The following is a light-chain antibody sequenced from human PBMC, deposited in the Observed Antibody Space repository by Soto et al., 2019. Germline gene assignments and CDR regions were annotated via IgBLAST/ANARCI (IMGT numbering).Light chain of an antibody. Sequence: AIRMTQSPSSFSASTGDRVTITCRASQGISSYLAWYQQKPGKAPKLLIYAASTLQSGVPSRFSGSGSGTDFTLTISCLTSEDFATYYCQQYYSYPPTFGGGTKVEIK. J-gene: IGKJ4*01. CDR3: QQYYSYPPT. CDR1: QGISSY. V-gene: IGKV1-8*01. CDR2: AAS.